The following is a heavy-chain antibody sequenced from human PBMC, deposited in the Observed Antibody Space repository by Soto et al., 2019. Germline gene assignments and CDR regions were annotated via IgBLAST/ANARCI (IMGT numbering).Heavy chain of an antibody. Sequence: PSETLSLTCTVSGGSISSYYWSWIRQPPGKGLEWIGYIYYSGSTNYNPSLKSRVTISVDTSKNQFSLKLSSVTAADTAVYYCARLSVDRTMVRGRYYFDYWGQGTLVTVSS. CDR3: ARLSVDRTMVRGRYYFDY. CDR2: IYYSGST. CDR1: GGSISSYY. J-gene: IGHJ4*02. V-gene: IGHV4-59*01. D-gene: IGHD3-10*01.